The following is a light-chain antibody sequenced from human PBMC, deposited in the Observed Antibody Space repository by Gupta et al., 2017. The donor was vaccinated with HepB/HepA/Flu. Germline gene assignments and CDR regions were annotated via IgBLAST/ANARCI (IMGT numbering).Light chain of an antibody. V-gene: IGLV10-54*02. CDR3: STLDSSLSVRV. Sequence: QAGLTQPPSVSKDLRQTATLTCTGNSNNVGNQGAAWLQQHQGHPPKLLSYRNNNRPSGISERFSASRSGNTASLTITGLQPEDEADYYCSTLDSSLSVRVFGGGTKLTVL. CDR2: RNN. J-gene: IGLJ3*02. CDR1: SNNVGNQG.